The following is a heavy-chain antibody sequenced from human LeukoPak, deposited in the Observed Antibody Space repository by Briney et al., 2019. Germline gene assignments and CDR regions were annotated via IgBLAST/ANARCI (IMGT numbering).Heavy chain of an antibody. CDR1: GFSFSIYG. V-gene: IGHV3-30*02. J-gene: IGHJ4*02. Sequence: GGSLRLSCAASGFSFSIYGMHWVRQAPGKGLEWVAFIRYDGSNKDYADSVKGRFTISISRDNSKNTLYLQMNSLRAEDTAVYYCAKDARYCSGGSCYSTTTFDHWGQGTLVTVSS. CDR2: IRYDGSNK. CDR3: AKDARYCSGGSCYSTTTFDH. D-gene: IGHD2-15*01.